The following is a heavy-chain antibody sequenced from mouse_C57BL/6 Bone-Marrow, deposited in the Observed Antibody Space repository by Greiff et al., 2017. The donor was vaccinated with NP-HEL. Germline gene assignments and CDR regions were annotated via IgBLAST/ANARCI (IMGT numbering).Heavy chain of an antibody. J-gene: IGHJ1*03. Sequence: QVQLQQPGADLVKPGASVKLSCKASGYTFTSYWMHWVKQRPGRGLEWIGRIDPNSGGPKFNEKFKTKATLTVDKPSSTAYMQLSSLTSEDSAVYYCARYYYGSRGWYFDVWGTGTTVTVSS. CDR2: IDPNSGGP. CDR3: ARYYYGSRGWYFDV. V-gene: IGHV1-72*01. D-gene: IGHD1-1*01. CDR1: GYTFTSYW.